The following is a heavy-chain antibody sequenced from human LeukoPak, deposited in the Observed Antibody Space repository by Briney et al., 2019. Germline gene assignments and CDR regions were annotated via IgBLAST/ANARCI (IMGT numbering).Heavy chain of an antibody. CDR1: GFTFSTYD. Sequence: GGSLRLSCAASGFTFSTYDLSWVRQAPGKGLEWVSAISGGGYKTSYADSVKGRFTISRDNSKKTLYLQMNSLRAEDTAVYYCAKNGSIAEPGNYWGQGTLVTVSS. CDR3: AKNGSIAEPGNY. V-gene: IGHV3-23*01. J-gene: IGHJ4*02. CDR2: ISGGGYKT. D-gene: IGHD6-13*01.